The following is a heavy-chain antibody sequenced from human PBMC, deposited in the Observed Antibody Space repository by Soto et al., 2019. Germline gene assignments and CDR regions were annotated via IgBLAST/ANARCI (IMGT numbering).Heavy chain of an antibody. D-gene: IGHD3-10*01. CDR2: TYYRSRFFS. J-gene: IGHJ5*02. Sequence: SQTLSLTCAISGDSVSSYSAAWNWIRQSPSGGLEWLGRTYYRSRFFSDYAESVKSRIIINPDTSKNQFALQLKSVTPEDTAVYYCVRDRYSSSGWFDPGGQGTPVTVFS. V-gene: IGHV6-1*01. CDR1: GDSVSSYSAA. CDR3: VRDRYSSSGWFDP.